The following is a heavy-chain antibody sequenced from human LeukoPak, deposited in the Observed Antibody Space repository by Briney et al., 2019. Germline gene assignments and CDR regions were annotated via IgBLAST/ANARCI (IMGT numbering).Heavy chain of an antibody. CDR2: MNPNSGNT. CDR1: GYTFTTYG. Sequence: ASVKVSCKTSGYTFTTYGLSWVRQAPGQGLEWMGWMNPNSGNTGYAQKFQGRVTITRNTSISTAYMELSSLRSEDTAVYYCAREGHDYSTDYWGQGTLVTVSS. V-gene: IGHV1-8*03. CDR3: AREGHDYSTDY. D-gene: IGHD4-11*01. J-gene: IGHJ4*02.